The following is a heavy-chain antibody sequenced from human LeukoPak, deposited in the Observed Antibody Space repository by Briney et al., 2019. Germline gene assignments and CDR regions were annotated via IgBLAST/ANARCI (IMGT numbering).Heavy chain of an antibody. J-gene: IGHJ4*02. Sequence: SETLSLTCTVSGGSISSYYWGWIRQPPGKGLEWIGSIYYSGSTYYNPSLKSRVTISVDTSKNQFSLKLSSVTAADTAVYYCASNMPSRLFDYWGQGTLVTVSS. CDR1: GGSISSYY. CDR2: IYYSGST. D-gene: IGHD6-25*01. CDR3: ASNMPSRLFDY. V-gene: IGHV4-39*07.